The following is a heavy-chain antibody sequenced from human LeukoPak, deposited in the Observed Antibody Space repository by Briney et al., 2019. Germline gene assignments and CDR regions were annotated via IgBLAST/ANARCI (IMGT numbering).Heavy chain of an antibody. V-gene: IGHV4-39*07. D-gene: IGHD2-2*01. CDR1: GGSISSYY. J-gene: IGHJ5*02. CDR2: IYYSGST. Sequence: ASETLSLTCTVSGGSISSYYWSWIRQPPGKGLEWIGSIYYSGSTYYNPSLKSRVTISVDTSKNQFSLKLTSVTAADTAVYYCAREGGGIVVVPAAPENWFDPWGQGTLVTVSS. CDR3: AREGGGIVVVPAAPENWFDP.